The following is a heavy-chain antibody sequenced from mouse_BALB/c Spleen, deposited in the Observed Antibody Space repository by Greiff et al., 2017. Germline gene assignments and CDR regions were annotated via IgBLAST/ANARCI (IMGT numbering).Heavy chain of an antibody. CDR3: ARWEVRGFAY. D-gene: IGHD2-14*01. CDR2: ISTYYGDA. CDR1: GYTFTDYA. J-gene: IGHJ3*01. Sequence: VQRVESGAELVRPGVSVKISCKGSGYTFTDYAMHWVKQSHAKSLEWIGVISTYYGDASYNQKFKGKATMTVDKSSSTAYMEFARLTSEDSAIYYCARWEVRGFAYWGQGTLVTVSA. V-gene: IGHV1S137*01.